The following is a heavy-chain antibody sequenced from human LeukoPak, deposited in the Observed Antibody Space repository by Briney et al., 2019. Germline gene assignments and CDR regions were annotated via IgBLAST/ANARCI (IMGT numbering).Heavy chain of an antibody. CDR2: IYYSGSA. V-gene: IGHV4-59*01. D-gene: IGHD6-25*01. CDR1: GGSISDYS. Sequence: PSETLSLTCTVSGGSISDYSWSWIRQPPGKGLEWIGNIYYSGSANYNPSLKSRVTISRDTPKNQFSLKLTSVTTADTAVYYCARAGGVKTAALDLDYWGQGTLVTVSS. CDR3: ARAGGVKTAALDLDY. J-gene: IGHJ4*02.